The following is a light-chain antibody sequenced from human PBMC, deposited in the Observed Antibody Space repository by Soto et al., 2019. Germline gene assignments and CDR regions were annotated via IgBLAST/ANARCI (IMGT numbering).Light chain of an antibody. CDR3: QQYGSSWT. J-gene: IGKJ1*01. CDR2: GAS. V-gene: IGKV3-20*01. CDR1: QSVSSSY. Sequence: EIVLTQSPATLSLSPGERATLSCRASQSVSSSYLAWYQQKPGQAPRLLSYGASSRATGIPDRFSGSWSGKDFTITSSRLEPDDVAVYYCQQYGSSWTFGQGTKVEIK.